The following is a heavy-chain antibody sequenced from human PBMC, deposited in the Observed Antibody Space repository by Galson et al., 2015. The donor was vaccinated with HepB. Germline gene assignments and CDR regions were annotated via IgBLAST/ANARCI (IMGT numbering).Heavy chain of an antibody. J-gene: IGHJ6*01. D-gene: IGHD3-10*01. Sequence: SLRLSCAASGFNLSTYAIHWVRQAPGKGLEWVTFMSYDGSNKYCADSVQGRFTISRDTSKNTLYLQMTSLRADDTAVYYCARGRGVRGISTYYYGMDVWGQGTALTVSS. CDR3: ARGRGVRGISTYYYGMDV. CDR2: MSYDGSNK. CDR1: GFNLSTYA. V-gene: IGHV3-30*04.